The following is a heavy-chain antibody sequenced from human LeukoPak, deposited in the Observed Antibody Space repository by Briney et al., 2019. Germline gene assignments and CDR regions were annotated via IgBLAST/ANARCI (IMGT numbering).Heavy chain of an antibody. V-gene: IGHV3-30*03. J-gene: IGHJ4*02. CDR1: GFTFSSYG. CDR2: ISYDGSNK. CDR3: ARDYSFDY. Sequence: GGSLRLSCAASGFTFSSYGMHWVRQAPGKGLEWVAVISYDGSNKYYADSVKGRFTISRDNPKNTLYLQMNSLRAEDTAVYYCARDYSFDYWGQGTLVTVSS.